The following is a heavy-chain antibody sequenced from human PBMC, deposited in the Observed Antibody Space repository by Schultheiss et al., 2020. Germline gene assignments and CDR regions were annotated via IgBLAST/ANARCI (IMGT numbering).Heavy chain of an antibody. V-gene: IGHV3-11*05. D-gene: IGHD6-19*01. J-gene: IGHJ4*02. CDR1: GFTFSDYY. Sequence: GESLRLSCAASGFTFSDYYMSWIRQAPGKGLEWVSYISSSSSYTNYADSVKGRFTISRDNAKNSLYLQMNSLRAEDTAVYYCARDREEYSSGWPHGTFDYWGQGTLVTVSS. CDR2: ISSSSSYT. CDR3: ARDREEYSSGWPHGTFDY.